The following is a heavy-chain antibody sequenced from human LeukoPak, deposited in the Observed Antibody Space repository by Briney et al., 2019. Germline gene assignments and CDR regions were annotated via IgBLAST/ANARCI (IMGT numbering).Heavy chain of an antibody. CDR3: AKDYYGSGSYSH. CDR2: IIPILGIA. V-gene: IGHV1-69*04. Sequence: SVKVSFKASVGTFSSYAISWERQAPGQGLEWMGRIIPILGIANYAQKFQGRVTIPADKSTSTAYMELRSLRSEDTAVYYCAKDYYGSGSYSHWGQGTLVTVSS. D-gene: IGHD3-10*01. CDR1: VGTFSSYA. J-gene: IGHJ4*02.